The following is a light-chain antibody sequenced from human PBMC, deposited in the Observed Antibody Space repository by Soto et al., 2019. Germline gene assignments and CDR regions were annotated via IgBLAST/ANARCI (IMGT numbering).Light chain of an antibody. Sequence: EIVMTQSPATLSVSPGERVTLSCRASQSVFSSLAWSQQKPGQAPRLLIYGAATRATGIPARFSGSGSGTDVTLTISCLQSEVFAVYFCPQYHTWPAFGRGTRVEIK. CDR2: GAA. CDR3: PQYHTWPA. CDR1: QSVFSS. V-gene: IGKV3-15*01. J-gene: IGKJ4*02.